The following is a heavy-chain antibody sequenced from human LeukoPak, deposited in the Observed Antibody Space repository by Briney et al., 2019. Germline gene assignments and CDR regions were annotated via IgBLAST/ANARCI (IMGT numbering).Heavy chain of an antibody. V-gene: IGHV3-23*01. J-gene: IGHJ4*02. CDR3: AKVLTSAGTPY. CDR2: ISPGGGPT. Sequence: GGTLRLSCAGSGFPFSSHGMNWVRQAPGKGLEWVSGISPGGGPTYYADSVKGRFTISRDNYKNTLFLQMNSLRAEDTAVYYCAKVLTSAGTPYWGQGTLVTVSA. CDR1: GFPFSSHG. D-gene: IGHD6-13*01.